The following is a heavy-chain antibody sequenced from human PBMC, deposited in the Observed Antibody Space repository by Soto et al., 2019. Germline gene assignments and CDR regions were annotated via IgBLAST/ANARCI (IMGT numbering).Heavy chain of an antibody. J-gene: IGHJ4*02. CDR1: GYTFTVYY. CDR3: ARDLAKGGGSAGFDY. D-gene: IGHD1-26*01. Sequence: ASVKVSSRASGYTFTVYYVHWVRQAPGQGLEWMGWINPKSGGTMYPQKFQGRVTMTWDTSISTAYLALTRLRSDDTAVYYCARDLAKGGGSAGFDYWGQVTLVTFSS. CDR2: INPKSGGT. V-gene: IGHV1-2*02.